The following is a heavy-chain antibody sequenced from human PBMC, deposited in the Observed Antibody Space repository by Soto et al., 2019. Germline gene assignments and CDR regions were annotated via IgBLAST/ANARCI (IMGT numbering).Heavy chain of an antibody. J-gene: IGHJ6*02. CDR3: ARGVGATFHYYYYGMDV. CDR2: IYYSGST. V-gene: IGHV4-39*01. CDR1: GGSISSSSYY. D-gene: IGHD1-26*01. Sequence: SETLSLTCTVSGGSISSSSYYWGWIRQPPGKGLEWIGSIYYSGSTYYNPSLKSRVTISVDTSKNQFSLKLSSVAAADTAVYYCARGVGATFHYYYYGMDVWGQGTTVTVSS.